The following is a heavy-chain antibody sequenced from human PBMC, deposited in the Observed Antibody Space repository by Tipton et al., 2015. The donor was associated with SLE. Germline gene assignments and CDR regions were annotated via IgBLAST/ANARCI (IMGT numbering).Heavy chain of an antibody. V-gene: IGHV3-20*04. CDR2: INWNGGST. D-gene: IGHD6-19*01. J-gene: IGHJ3*02. CDR1: GFTFSSYG. CDR3: ARGGYSSGWYRGAFDI. Sequence: SLRLSCAASGFTFSSYGMHWVRQAPGKGLEWVSGINWNGGSTGYADSVKGRFTISRDNAKNSLYLQMNSLRAGDTAVYYCARGGYSSGWYRGAFDIWGQGTMVTVSS.